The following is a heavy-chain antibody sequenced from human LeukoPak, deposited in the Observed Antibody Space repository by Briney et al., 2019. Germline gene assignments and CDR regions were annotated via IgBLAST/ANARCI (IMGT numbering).Heavy chain of an antibody. CDR2: MYYSGNT. Sequence: SEALSLTWNVSGGSINSYYWSWIRQPPGKGLEWIGYMYYSGNTNYNPSLKSRVTTSVDSSKNQFSLKLTSVTAADTAVYYCARHTLVGARNAFDIWGQGAMVTVSS. D-gene: IGHD1-26*01. J-gene: IGHJ3*02. CDR1: GGSINSYY. CDR3: ARHTLVGARNAFDI. V-gene: IGHV4-59*08.